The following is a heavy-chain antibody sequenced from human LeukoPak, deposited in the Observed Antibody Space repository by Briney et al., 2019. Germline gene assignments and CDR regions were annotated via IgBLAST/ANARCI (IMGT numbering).Heavy chain of an antibody. CDR2: ISSSSSTI. J-gene: IGHJ6*03. V-gene: IGHV3-11*04. Sequence: GGSLRLSCAASGFTFSDYYMSWIRQAPGKGLEWVSYISSSSSTIYYADSVKGRFTISRDNAKNSLYLQMNSLKAEDTAVYYCARDASGYDSRYYYYYMDVWGKGTTVTVSS. CDR3: ARDASGYDSRYYYYYMDV. CDR1: GFTFSDYY. D-gene: IGHD5-12*01.